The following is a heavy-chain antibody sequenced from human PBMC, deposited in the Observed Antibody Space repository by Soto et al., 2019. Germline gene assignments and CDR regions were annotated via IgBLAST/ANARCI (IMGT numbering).Heavy chain of an antibody. Sequence: PSETLSLTCTVSGGSISSGDYYWSWIRQSPGKGLEWIGYIHFNGNTHYNPSLKSRSTISVDMSTNQFSLKLSSVTAADTAVYYCASLLVTASHFDYWGQGTLVTVSS. CDR3: ASLLVTASHFDY. D-gene: IGHD2-21*02. V-gene: IGHV4-30-4*01. CDR1: GGSISSGDYY. CDR2: IHFNGNT. J-gene: IGHJ4*02.